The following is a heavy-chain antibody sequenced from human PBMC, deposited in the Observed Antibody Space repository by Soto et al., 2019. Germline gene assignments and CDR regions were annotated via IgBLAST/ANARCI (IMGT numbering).Heavy chain of an antibody. CDR3: EKERGPRRQWLIDPFNY. CDR1: GFTFSIYA. CDR2: ISYDGTKT. J-gene: IGHJ4*02. D-gene: IGHD6-19*01. Sequence: QVQLVEAGGGVVQPGRSLGVSCAASGFTFSIYAMHWVRQAPGTGLECVAVISYDGTKTYYADSVMGRFTISRDNSKKTMYLKMKSLRHEDTAVYYCEKERGPRRQWLIDPFNYWGQGTLVTVSP. V-gene: IGHV3-30*18.